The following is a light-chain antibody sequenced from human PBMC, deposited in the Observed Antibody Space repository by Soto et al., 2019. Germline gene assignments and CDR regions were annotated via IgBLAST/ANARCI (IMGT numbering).Light chain of an antibody. V-gene: IGKV3-20*01. CDR2: GAS. CDR1: QSVSSNF. Sequence: EVVLTQSPGTLSLSPGERATLSCRASQSVSSNFLAWYQQKPGQAPRLLIYGASNRATGIPDRCSGSGSGKVFTLTISRLEPEDFAVYYCQQYGSSVIFGGGTKVEIK. J-gene: IGKJ4*01. CDR3: QQYGSSVI.